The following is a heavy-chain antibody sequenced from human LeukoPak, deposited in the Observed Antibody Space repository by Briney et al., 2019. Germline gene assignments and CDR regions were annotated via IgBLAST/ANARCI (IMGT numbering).Heavy chain of an antibody. V-gene: IGHV1-69*13. CDR3: ARLPLRSIAVGYYGMDV. Sequence: SVKVSCKASGGTFSSYAISWVRQAPGQGLEWMGGIIPIFGTADYAQKFQGRVTITADESTNTAYMELSSLRSEDTAVYYCARLPLRSIAVGYYGMDVWGQGTTVTVSS. CDR2: IIPIFGTA. CDR1: GGTFSSYA. D-gene: IGHD6-6*01. J-gene: IGHJ6*02.